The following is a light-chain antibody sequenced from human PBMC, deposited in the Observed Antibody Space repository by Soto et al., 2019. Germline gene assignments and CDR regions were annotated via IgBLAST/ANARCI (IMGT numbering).Light chain of an antibody. V-gene: IGKV3-15*01. J-gene: IGKJ1*01. CDR1: QSVSSN. Sequence: EIVMTQSPGTLSVSPGERATLSCRASQSVSSNLAWYQQKPGQAPMLLIYGASTRATDIPARFSGSGSGTEFTLTSSSLQSEDLAVYYFQQSNDWPRTFGQGTRVEIK. CDR2: GAS. CDR3: QQSNDWPRT.